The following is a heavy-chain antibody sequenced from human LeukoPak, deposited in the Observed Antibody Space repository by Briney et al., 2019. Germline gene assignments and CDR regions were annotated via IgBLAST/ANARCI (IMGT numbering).Heavy chain of an antibody. J-gene: IGHJ4*02. CDR3: ARVCLSGNCPNLDY. V-gene: IGHV3-21*01. Sequence: GGSLRLSCAASTFIFSGYSMNWVRQAPGKGLEWVSSITSSSTYVFYADSVKRRFTISRDNAKNSLYLQMTSLTAEDTAVYYCARVCLSGNCPNLDYWGQGTLVTVSS. D-gene: IGHD4-23*01. CDR2: ITSSSTYV. CDR1: TFIFSGYS.